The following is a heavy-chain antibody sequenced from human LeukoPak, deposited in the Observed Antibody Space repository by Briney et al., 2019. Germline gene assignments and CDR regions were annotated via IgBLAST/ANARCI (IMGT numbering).Heavy chain of an antibody. J-gene: IGHJ4*02. Sequence: PGGSLRLSCAASGITFSSYWMSWVRQAPGKGLEWVANIKQDGIEKHYLDSVRGRFIISRENAKNSLYLQMNSLRAEDTAVYYCARRYSYGRGYFDFWGQGTLVTVSS. CDR2: IKQDGIEK. CDR1: GITFSSYW. V-gene: IGHV3-7*05. CDR3: ARRYSYGRGYFDF. D-gene: IGHD5-18*01.